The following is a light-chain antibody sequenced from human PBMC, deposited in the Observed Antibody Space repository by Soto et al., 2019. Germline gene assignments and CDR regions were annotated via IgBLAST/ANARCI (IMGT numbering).Light chain of an antibody. J-gene: IGLJ1*01. CDR1: SSDVGSYDY. CDR2: DVK. Sequence: QSVLTQPASVSGSPGQSITISCPGASSDVGSYDYVSWYQQHPGKAPKLVIFDVKNRPSGVSNRFSGSKSGNTASLTISGLQAEDEADYYCSSYANTNTEVFGTGTKVTVL. V-gene: IGLV2-14*03. CDR3: SSYANTNTEV.